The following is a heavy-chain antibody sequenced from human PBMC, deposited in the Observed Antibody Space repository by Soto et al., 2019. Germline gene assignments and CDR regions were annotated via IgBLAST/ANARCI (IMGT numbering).Heavy chain of an antibody. Sequence: PGGSLRLSCAASGFTFSSYAMHWVRQAPGKGLERVVVLSYDGSNKYYADSVKGRFTISRDNSKNTLYLQMNSLRAEDTAVYYCARHVFSFSSGWYGFDYWGQGTLVTSPQ. CDR1: GFTFSSYA. V-gene: IGHV3-30-3*01. J-gene: IGHJ4*02. CDR2: LSYDGSNK. D-gene: IGHD6-19*01. CDR3: ARHVFSFSSGWYGFDY.